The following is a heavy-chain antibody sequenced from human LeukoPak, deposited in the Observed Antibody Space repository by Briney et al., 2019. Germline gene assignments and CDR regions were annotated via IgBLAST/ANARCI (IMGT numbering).Heavy chain of an antibody. D-gene: IGHD3-22*01. Sequence: SETLSLACAVYGGSFSGYYWSWIRQPPGKGLEWIGEINHSGSTNYNPSLKSRVTISVDTSKNQFSLKLSSVTAADTAVYYCARDYYDSSGYYYDYWGQGTLVTVSS. CDR3: ARDYYDSSGYYYDY. CDR2: INHSGST. CDR1: GGSFSGYY. V-gene: IGHV4-34*01. J-gene: IGHJ4*02.